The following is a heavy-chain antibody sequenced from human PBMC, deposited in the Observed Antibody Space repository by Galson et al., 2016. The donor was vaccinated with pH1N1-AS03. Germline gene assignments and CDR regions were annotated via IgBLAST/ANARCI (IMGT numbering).Heavy chain of an antibody. J-gene: IGHJ6*02. CDR3: SREVPSGPREVQGLQNYGMDV. V-gene: IGHV1-69*13. CDR2: IIPMLGTA. Sequence: SVKVSCKASGGIFSNYAISWVRQAPGQGLEWMGGIIPMLGTANYAQKFQGRVTITADESTRTAYMELSSLTSKDTAVYYCSREVPSGPREVQGLQNYGMDVWGQGTTVTVSS. CDR1: GGIFSNYA.